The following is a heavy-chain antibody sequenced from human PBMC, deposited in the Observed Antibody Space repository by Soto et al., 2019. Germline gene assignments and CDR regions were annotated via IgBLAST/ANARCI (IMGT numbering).Heavy chain of an antibody. CDR3: ARSHDSSGDYVY. Sequence: QVQLQESGPGLVKPSQTLSLTCTVSGGSIRSGGYYWSWIRQPPGQGLEWIGYIYYSGSTDYNPSLKSRVTISVDTSKNQFSLKLSSVTAAATAVYYCARSHDSSGDYVYWGQGTLVTVSS. D-gene: IGHD3-22*01. J-gene: IGHJ4*02. CDR1: GGSIRSGGYY. V-gene: IGHV4-31*03. CDR2: IYYSGST.